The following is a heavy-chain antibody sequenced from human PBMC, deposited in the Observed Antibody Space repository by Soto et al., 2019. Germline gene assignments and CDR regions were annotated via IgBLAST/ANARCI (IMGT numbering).Heavy chain of an antibody. CDR3: AREVSGYGGNSWDAFDI. J-gene: IGHJ3*02. CDR2: IIPIFGTA. D-gene: IGHD2-21*02. V-gene: IGHV1-69*06. Sequence: SVKVSCKASGGTFSSYAISWVRQAPGQGLEWMGGIIPIFGTANYAQKFQGRVTITADKSTSTAYMELSSLRSEDTAVYYCAREVSGYGGNSWDAFDIWGQGTMVTVSS. CDR1: GGTFSSYA.